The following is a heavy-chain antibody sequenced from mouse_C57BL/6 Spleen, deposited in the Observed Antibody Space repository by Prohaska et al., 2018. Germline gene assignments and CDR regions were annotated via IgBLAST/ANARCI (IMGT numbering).Heavy chain of an antibody. V-gene: IGHV10-1*01. J-gene: IGHJ4*01. CDR1: GFSFNTYA. Sequence: EVQLVESGGGLVQPKGSLKLSCSASGFSFNTYAMNWVRQAPGKGLEWVARIRSKSNNYATYYADSVKDRFTISRDDSESMLYLQMNNLKTEDTAMYYCVRRDGYAMDYWGQGTSVTVSS. D-gene: IGHD2-3*01. CDR2: IRSKSNNYAT. CDR3: VRRDGYAMDY.